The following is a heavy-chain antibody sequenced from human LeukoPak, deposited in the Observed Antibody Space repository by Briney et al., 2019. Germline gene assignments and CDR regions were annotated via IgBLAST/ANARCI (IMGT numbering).Heavy chain of an antibody. D-gene: IGHD3-10*01. V-gene: IGHV4-59*08. CDR1: GGSISGYY. CDR3: ARHPPSSAGAYDI. J-gene: IGHJ3*02. Sequence: SETLSLTCIVSGGSISGYYCSWVRQPPGKEMEWVGYVYSSGNTNYNPSLKSRVTLSVDTSKNQFSLKLVSVTVADTAVYYCARHPPSSAGAYDIWGQGTMVTVSS. CDR2: VYSSGNT.